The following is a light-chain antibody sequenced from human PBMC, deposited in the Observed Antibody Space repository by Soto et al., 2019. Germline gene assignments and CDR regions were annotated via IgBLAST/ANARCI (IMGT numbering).Light chain of an antibody. CDR1: QSVSSY. J-gene: IGKJ5*01. CDR3: QQRSNGPPRNT. V-gene: IGKV3-11*01. Sequence: VLPESPGTLDLSTCEGATLSPRASQSVSSYLAWYQQKPGQAPRLIIYDASNRATGIPARFSGSGSGTDFTLTISSLEPEDFAVYYCQQRSNGPPRNTFGQGTRLEIK. CDR2: DAS.